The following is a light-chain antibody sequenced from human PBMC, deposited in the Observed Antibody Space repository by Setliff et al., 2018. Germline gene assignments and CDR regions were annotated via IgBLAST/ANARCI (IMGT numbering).Light chain of an antibody. V-gene: IGLV2-14*01. CDR3: CSHTISSTRV. CDR1: SSDVGGYNY. J-gene: IGLJ1*01. Sequence: QSVLTQPASVSGSPGQSITISCTGTSSDVGGYNYVSWYQQHPGKAPKLMIYNVGNRPSGVSNRLSGSKSGNTASLTISGLQAEDEADYYCCSHTISSTRVFGTGTKVTVL. CDR2: NVG.